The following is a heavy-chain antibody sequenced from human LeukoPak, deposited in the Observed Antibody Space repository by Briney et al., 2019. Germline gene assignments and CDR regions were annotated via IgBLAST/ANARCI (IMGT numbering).Heavy chain of an antibody. J-gene: IGHJ4*02. Sequence: PGGSLRLSCAVSGFTFNSYAMHWVRQAPGKGLEWVAVISYDGSNKYYADSVKGRFTISRDNSKKTLYLQMNSLRVEDTAVYYCARESGDSSGYYPPHFDYWGQGTLVTVSS. D-gene: IGHD3-22*01. V-gene: IGHV3-30-3*01. CDR1: GFTFNSYA. CDR3: ARESGDSSGYYPPHFDY. CDR2: ISYDGSNK.